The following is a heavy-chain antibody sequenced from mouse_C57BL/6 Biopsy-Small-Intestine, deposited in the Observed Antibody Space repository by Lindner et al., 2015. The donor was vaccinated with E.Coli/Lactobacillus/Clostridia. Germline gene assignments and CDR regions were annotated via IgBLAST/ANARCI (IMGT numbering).Heavy chain of an antibody. CDR1: GYTFTSYY. V-gene: IGHV1S14*01. CDR3: AREKEGAGGFDP. CDR2: IFPDGVNT. Sequence: SVKVSCKASGYTFTSYYMHWVRQAPGQGLEWMAVIFPDGVNTGYAENFQGRVTMTRDTSTSTVYMELSSLRSEDTALYYCAREKEGAGGFDPWGQGILVTVSS. J-gene: IGHJ4*01.